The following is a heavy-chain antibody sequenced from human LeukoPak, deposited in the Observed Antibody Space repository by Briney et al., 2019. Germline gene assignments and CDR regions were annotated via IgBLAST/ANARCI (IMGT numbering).Heavy chain of an antibody. V-gene: IGHV1-18*01. Sequence: ASVKVSCKASGYTFTRYGISWVRQAPGQGLEWMGWISAYNGNTNYAQKLQGRVTMTTDTSTSTAYMELRSLRSDDTAVYYCARDSSSWYFYYYYGMDVWGQGTTVTVSS. CDR2: ISAYNGNT. CDR3: ARDSSSWYFYYYYGMDV. D-gene: IGHD6-13*01. J-gene: IGHJ6*02. CDR1: GYTFTRYG.